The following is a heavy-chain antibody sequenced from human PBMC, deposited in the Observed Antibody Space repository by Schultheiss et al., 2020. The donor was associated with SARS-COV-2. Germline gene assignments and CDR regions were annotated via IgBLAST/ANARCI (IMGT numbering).Heavy chain of an antibody. CDR2: ISAYNGNT. CDR1: GYTFISYG. J-gene: IGHJ6*02. V-gene: IGHV1-18*01. CDR3: ARDDFWSGRYYYGMDV. Sequence: ASVKVSCKASGYTFISYGISWVRQAPGQGLEWMGWISAYNGNTNYAQKLQGRVTMTTDTSTSTAYMELRSLRSDDTAVYYCARDDFWSGRYYYGMDVWGQGTTVTVSS. D-gene: IGHD3-3*01.